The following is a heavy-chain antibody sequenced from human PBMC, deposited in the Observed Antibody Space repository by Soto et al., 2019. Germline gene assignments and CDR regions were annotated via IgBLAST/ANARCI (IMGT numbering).Heavy chain of an antibody. V-gene: IGHV1-69*13. CDR3: ARHKYSSSWQTQYYYYVMAV. CDR1: GGTFSSYA. D-gene: IGHD6-13*01. Sequence: GASVKVSCKASGGTFSSYAISWVRQAPGQGLEWMGGIIPIFGTANYAQKFQGRVTITADESTSTAYLQWSSLKASDTAMYYCARHKYSSSWQTQYYYYVMAVWGQGTTVTVSS. J-gene: IGHJ6*02. CDR2: IIPIFGTA.